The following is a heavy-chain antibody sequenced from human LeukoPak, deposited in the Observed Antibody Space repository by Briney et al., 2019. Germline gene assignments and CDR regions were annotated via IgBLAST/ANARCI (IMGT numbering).Heavy chain of an antibody. CDR2: ISRSAIST. J-gene: IGHJ4*02. CDR3: GRDFRDRSMPIDY. D-gene: IGHD2/OR15-2a*01. CDR1: GFTFSDYY. Sequence: GGSLRLSCAASGFTFSDYYMSWIRQATGKGLEWLSYISRSAISTHYADSVKGRFTVSRDNAKNSLYLQMNSLRAEDTAVYYCGRDFRDRSMPIDYWGQGTLVTVSS. V-gene: IGHV3-11*01.